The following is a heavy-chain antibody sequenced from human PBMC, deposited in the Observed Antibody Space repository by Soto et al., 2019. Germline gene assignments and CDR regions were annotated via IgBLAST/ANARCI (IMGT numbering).Heavy chain of an antibody. CDR1: GVTFSSYA. J-gene: IGHJ4*02. V-gene: IGHV1-69*13. CDR2: IIPIFGTA. CDR3: ARDRDRYCSSTSCYLGYYFDY. D-gene: IGHD2-2*01. Sequence: GASVKVSCKASGVTFSSYAISWVRQAPGQGLEWMGGIIPIFGTANYAQKFQGRVTITADESTSTAYMELSSLRSEDTAVYYCARDRDRYCSSTSCYLGYYFDYWGQGTLVTVSS.